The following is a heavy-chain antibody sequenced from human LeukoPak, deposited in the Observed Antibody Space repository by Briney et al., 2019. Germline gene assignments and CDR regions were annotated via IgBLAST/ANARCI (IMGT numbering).Heavy chain of an antibody. J-gene: IGHJ4*02. CDR2: SSSNGGST. Sequence: GGSLRLSCSASGFTFSTLPMHWVRQAPTKGLEYVSGSSSNGGSTYYADSAKGRFIISRDNSKNTLYLQMSSLRPEDTAVYYCVNQISGWVYWGQGTLVTVSS. CDR1: GFTFSTLP. D-gene: IGHD6-19*01. CDR3: VNQISGWVY. V-gene: IGHV3-64D*06.